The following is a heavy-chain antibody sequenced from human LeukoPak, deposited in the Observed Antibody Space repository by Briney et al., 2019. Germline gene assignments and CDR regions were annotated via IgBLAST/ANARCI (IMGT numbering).Heavy chain of an antibody. D-gene: IGHD6-19*01. V-gene: IGHV4-39*01. CDR3: ARRGGWYRRDFDS. Sequence: SETLSLTCTVSGDSIISSTYYWGWIRQPPGKGLEWIGSFYYSEKTYYNPSLKSRVTIFVDTSKNQFSLKLSSVTAADTAVYYCARRGGWYRRDFDSWGQGTLVTVSS. CDR1: GDSIISSTYY. CDR2: FYYSEKT. J-gene: IGHJ4*02.